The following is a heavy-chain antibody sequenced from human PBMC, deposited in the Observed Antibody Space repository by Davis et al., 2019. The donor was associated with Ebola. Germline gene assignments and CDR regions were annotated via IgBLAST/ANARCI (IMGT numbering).Heavy chain of an antibody. CDR2: IYPGDSDT. Sequence: GESLKISCKGSGYGFANYWIAWVRQTPGKGLEWMGVIYPGDSDTRYSPSFQGQVTISADKSISTAYLQWSSLKASDTAMYYCAKRRRYSSSPYHFDYWGQGTLVTVSS. J-gene: IGHJ4*02. V-gene: IGHV5-51*01. D-gene: IGHD6-6*01. CDR3: AKRRRYSSSPYHFDY. CDR1: GYGFANYW.